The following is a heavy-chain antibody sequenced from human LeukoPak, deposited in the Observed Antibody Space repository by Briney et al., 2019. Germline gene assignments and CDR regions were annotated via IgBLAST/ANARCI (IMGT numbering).Heavy chain of an antibody. CDR1: GGSFSGYY. Sequence: PSETLSLTCAVYGGSFSGYYWSWIRQPPGKGLEWIGEINHSGSANYNPSLQSRVTISVDTSKSQFSLKLSSVTAADTAVYYCARVLWFPNWFDPWGQGTLVTVSS. V-gene: IGHV4-34*01. J-gene: IGHJ5*02. D-gene: IGHD2-21*01. CDR3: ARVLWFPNWFDP. CDR2: INHSGSA.